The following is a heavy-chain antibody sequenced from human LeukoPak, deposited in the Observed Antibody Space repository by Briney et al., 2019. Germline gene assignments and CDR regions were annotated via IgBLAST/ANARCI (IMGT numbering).Heavy chain of an antibody. CDR2: ITSGSSFI. CDR1: GFTFSTYV. Sequence: GGSLRLSCAASGFTFSTYVMNWVRQAPGKGLEWVSSITSGSSFIYYADSVKGRFTISRDNAKNSLTLQMNSLRAEDTGVYYCARAGSGGTFGTWGQGTLVTVSS. J-gene: IGHJ5*02. V-gene: IGHV3-21*01. D-gene: IGHD2-8*02. CDR3: ARAGSGGTFGT.